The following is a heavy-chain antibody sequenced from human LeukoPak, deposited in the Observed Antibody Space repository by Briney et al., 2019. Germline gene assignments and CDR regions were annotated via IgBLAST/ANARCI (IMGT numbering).Heavy chain of an antibody. CDR1: GGSFSDYY. D-gene: IGHD7-27*01. CDR3: ASRSPGYYFDY. J-gene: IGHJ4*02. Sequence: PSETLSLTCAVYGGSFSDYYWSWIRQPPGKGLEWIGEINHSGSTNYNPSLKSRVTISVDTSKNQFSLKLSSVTAADTAVYYCASRSPGYYFDYWGQGTLVTVSS. V-gene: IGHV4-34*01. CDR2: INHSGST.